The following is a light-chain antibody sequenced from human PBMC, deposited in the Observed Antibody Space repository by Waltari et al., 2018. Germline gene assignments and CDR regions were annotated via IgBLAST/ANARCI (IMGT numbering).Light chain of an antibody. J-gene: IGKJ2*01. CDR2: GAS. CDR1: QSVSTN. CDR3: QQYNDWS. V-gene: IGKV3-15*01. Sequence: EIVMTQSPATLSLSPGERATLSCRASQSVSTNLARYQQKPGQAPRLLIYGASTRATGIPARFSGSGSGTEFTLTISSLQSEDFAVYYCQQYNDWSFGQGTKLEIK.